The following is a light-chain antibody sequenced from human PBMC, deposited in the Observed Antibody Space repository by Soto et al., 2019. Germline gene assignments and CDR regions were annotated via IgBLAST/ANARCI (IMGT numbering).Light chain of an antibody. CDR2: AAS. Sequence: DIQMTQSPSFLSASVGDRVTITCRASQGISKSLAWYQHKPGKVPKLLIYAASTLQSGVPSRFSGSGSGTDFTLTISSLQPEDVATYYCQKYNLAPWTFGQGTKVEVK. CDR1: QGISKS. CDR3: QKYNLAPWT. V-gene: IGKV1-27*01. J-gene: IGKJ1*01.